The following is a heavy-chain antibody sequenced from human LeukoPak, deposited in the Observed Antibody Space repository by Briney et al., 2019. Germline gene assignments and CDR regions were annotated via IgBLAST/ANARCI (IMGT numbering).Heavy chain of an antibody. Sequence: GASVKVSCKASGYTFTSYGISWVRQAPGQGLEWMGWISAYNGNTNYALKLQGRVTMTTDTSTSTAYMELRSLRSDDTAVYYCARQYYGSGTYYFDYWGQGTLVTVSS. CDR2: ISAYNGNT. J-gene: IGHJ4*02. D-gene: IGHD3-10*01. V-gene: IGHV1-18*01. CDR1: GYTFTSYG. CDR3: ARQYYGSGTYYFDY.